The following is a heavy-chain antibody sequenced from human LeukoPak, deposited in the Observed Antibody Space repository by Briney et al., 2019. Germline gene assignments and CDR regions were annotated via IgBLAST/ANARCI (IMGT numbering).Heavy chain of an antibody. CDR3: ARDGAAGIAAAPNY. D-gene: IGHD6-13*01. Sequence: GGSLRLSCAASGFTFSSYSMNWVRQAPGKGLEWVSSISSSSSTIYYADSVKGRFTISRDNAKNSLYLQMNSLRAEDTAVYYCARDGAAGIAAAPNYWGQGTLVTVSS. V-gene: IGHV3-48*01. J-gene: IGHJ4*02. CDR1: GFTFSSYS. CDR2: ISSSSSTI.